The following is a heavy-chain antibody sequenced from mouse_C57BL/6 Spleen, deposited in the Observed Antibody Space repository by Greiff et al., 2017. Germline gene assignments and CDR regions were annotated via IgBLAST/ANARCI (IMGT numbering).Heavy chain of an antibody. V-gene: IGHV1-15*01. CDR2: IDPETGGT. CDR3: TRRRQLRLRFDD. Sequence: VQLQQSGAELVRPGASVTLSCKASGYTFTDYEMHWVKQTPVHGLEWIGAIDPETGGTAYNQKFKGKAILTADKSSSTAYMELRSLTSEDSAVYYCTRRRQLRLRFDDWGQGTTLTVSS. J-gene: IGHJ2*01. CDR1: GYTFTDYE. D-gene: IGHD3-2*02.